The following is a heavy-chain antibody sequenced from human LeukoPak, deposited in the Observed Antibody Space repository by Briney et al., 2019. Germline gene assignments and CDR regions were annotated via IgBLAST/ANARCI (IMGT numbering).Heavy chain of an antibody. J-gene: IGHJ6*03. CDR2: IYYSGST. CDR3: ARGETEWGGSTWGYYYYYMDV. D-gene: IGHD6-13*01. V-gene: IGHV4-39*07. Sequence: PSETLSLTCTVSGGSISSSSYYWGWIRQPPGKGLEWIGSIYYSGSTYYNPSLKSRVTISVDTSKNQFSLKLSSVTAADTAVYYCARGETEWGGSTWGYYYYYMDVWGKGTTVTISS. CDR1: GGSISSSSYY.